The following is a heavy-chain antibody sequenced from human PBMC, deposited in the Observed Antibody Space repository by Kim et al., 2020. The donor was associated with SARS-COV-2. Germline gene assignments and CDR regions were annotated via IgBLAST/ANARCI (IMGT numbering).Heavy chain of an antibody. CDR1: GFTVSSNY. Sequence: GGSLRLSCAASGFTVSSNYMSWVRQAPGKGLEWVSVIYSGGSTYYADSVKGRFTISRDNSKNTLYLQMNSLRAEDTAVYYCAREGRNYDSSGYYGVGAFDIWGQGTMVIVSS. V-gene: IGHV3-53*01. J-gene: IGHJ3*02. CDR2: IYSGGST. CDR3: AREGRNYDSSGYYGVGAFDI. D-gene: IGHD3-22*01.